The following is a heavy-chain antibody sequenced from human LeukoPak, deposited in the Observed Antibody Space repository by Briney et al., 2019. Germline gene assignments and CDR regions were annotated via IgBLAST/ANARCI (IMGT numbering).Heavy chain of an antibody. Sequence: SGPTLVKPTQTLTLTCTFSGFSLTTSGVGVGWIRQPPGKALEWLALIYWNDDKRYSPSLKSRLTITKDTSKNQVVLTMTNMDPVDTATYYCARRREMATLVYAFDIWGQGTMVTVSS. CDR3: ARRREMATLVYAFDI. V-gene: IGHV2-5*01. D-gene: IGHD5-24*01. J-gene: IGHJ3*02. CDR1: GFSLTTSGVG. CDR2: IYWNDDK.